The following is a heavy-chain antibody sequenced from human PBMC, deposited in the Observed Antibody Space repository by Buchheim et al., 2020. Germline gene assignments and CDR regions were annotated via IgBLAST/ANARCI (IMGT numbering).Heavy chain of an antibody. D-gene: IGHD3-3*01. CDR2: ILPIFGTA. J-gene: IGHJ6*03. CDR1: GCTFSSYA. V-gene: IGHV1-69*01. Sequence: QVQLVQSGAEVKKPGSSVKVSCKASGCTFSSYAISWVRQAPGQGLEWMGGILPIFGTANYAQKFQGRVTITADESTSTAYMELSSLRSEDTAVYYCARGGPVLRFLEWRYYYYYYMDVWGKGTT. CDR3: ARGGPVLRFLEWRYYYYYYMDV.